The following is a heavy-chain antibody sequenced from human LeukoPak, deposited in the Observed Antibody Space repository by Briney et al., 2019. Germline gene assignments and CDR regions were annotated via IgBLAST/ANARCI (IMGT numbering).Heavy chain of an antibody. CDR1: GGSISSYY. V-gene: IGHV4-59*01. D-gene: IGHD3-10*01. J-gene: IGHJ6*02. Sequence: SETLSLTCTVSGGSISSYYRSWIRQPPGKGLEWIGYIYYSGSTNYNPSLKSRVTISVDTSKNQFSLKLSSVTAADTAVYYCARDRGAYDYYYYYGMDVWGQGTTVTVSS. CDR2: IYYSGST. CDR3: ARDRGAYDYYYYYGMDV.